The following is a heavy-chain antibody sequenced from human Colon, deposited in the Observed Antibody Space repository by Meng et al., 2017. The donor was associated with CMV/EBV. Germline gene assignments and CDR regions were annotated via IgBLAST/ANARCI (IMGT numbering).Heavy chain of an antibody. Sequence: GESLKISCAASDFSLDNYAMFWVRQAPGKGLEWVAFSRFDGQSKYAESVKGRFTISRDNSRNTVFLQMNSLRAEDTAVYYCARNNSLRDSGWLLHYYYGLDVWGQGTTVTVSS. V-gene: IGHV3-30*02. J-gene: IGHJ6*02. CDR2: SRFDGQSK. CDR1: DFSLDNYA. D-gene: IGHD5-18*01. CDR3: ARNNSLRDSGWLLHYYYGLDV.